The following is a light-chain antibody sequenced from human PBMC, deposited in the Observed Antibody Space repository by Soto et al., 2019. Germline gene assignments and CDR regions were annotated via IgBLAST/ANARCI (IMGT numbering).Light chain of an antibody. CDR2: GAS. CDR3: QHRGT. V-gene: IGKV3-15*01. J-gene: IGKJ1*01. Sequence: EIVMTQFPATLSVSPGERATLSCRASQSVSSNLAWYQQKPGQAPRLLIYGASTRATGIPARFSGSGSGTEFTLTISSLQSEDFAVYYCQHRGTFGQGTKVEIK. CDR1: QSVSSN.